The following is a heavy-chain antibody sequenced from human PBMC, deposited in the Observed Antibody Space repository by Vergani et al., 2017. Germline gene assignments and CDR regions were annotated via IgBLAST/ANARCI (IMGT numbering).Heavy chain of an antibody. V-gene: IGHV3-48*01. Sequence: EVQLVASGGGLVQPGGSLRLSCAASGFTFSSYSMNWVRQAPGKGLEWVSYISSSSSTIYYADSVKGRFTISRDNAKNSLYLQMNSLRAEDTAVYYCMGYCSSTSCYAGADRAYWGQGTLVTVSS. D-gene: IGHD2-2*01. CDR3: MGYCSSTSCYAGADRAY. CDR2: ISSSSSTI. CDR1: GFTFSSYS. J-gene: IGHJ4*02.